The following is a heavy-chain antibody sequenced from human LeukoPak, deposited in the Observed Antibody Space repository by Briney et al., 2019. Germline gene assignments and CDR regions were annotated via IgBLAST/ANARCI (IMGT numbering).Heavy chain of an antibody. V-gene: IGHV3-48*04. J-gene: IGHJ4*02. CDR2: INYHSQPT. D-gene: IGHD4-23*01. CDR1: GFTFSTFH. Sequence: GGSLRLSCTASGFTFSTFHMHWVRQAPGKGLEWVSYINYHSQPTYYADSVKGRFTISRDNAKNSLYLQMNSLRAEDSAVYYCARDQATVVNTPPFDYWGQGTLVTVSS. CDR3: ARDQATVVNTPPFDY.